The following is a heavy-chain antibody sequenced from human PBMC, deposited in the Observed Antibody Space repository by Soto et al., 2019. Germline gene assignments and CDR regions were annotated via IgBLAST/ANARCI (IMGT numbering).Heavy chain of an antibody. CDR1: SGSIRSSNW. CDR3: ARTVVPAAMRTYWFDP. Sequence: QVQLQESGPGLVKPSGTLSLTCAVYSGSIRSSNWWSWVRQPPGKGLEWIGEIYHSGSTNYNPSLKSRVTISVDKSKNQFSLKLSSVTAADTAVYYCARTVVPAAMRTYWFDPWGQGTLVTVSS. CDR2: IYHSGST. V-gene: IGHV4-4*02. D-gene: IGHD2-2*01. J-gene: IGHJ5*02.